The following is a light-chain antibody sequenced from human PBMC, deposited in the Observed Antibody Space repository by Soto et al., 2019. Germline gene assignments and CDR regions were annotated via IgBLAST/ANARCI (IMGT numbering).Light chain of an antibody. J-gene: IGLJ1*01. V-gene: IGLV2-23*01. CDR3: CSYAGSSTDV. Sequence: SVLTQPASVSGSPGQSITISCTGTSSDVGSYNLVSWYQQHPGKAPKLMIYEGSKRPSGVSNRFSGSKSGNTASLTISGLQAEDEAEYYCCSYAGSSTDVFGTGTKVTVL. CDR2: EGS. CDR1: SSDVGSYNL.